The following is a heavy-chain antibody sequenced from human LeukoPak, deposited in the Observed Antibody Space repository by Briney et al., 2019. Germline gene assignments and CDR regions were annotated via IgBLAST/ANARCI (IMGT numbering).Heavy chain of an antibody. D-gene: IGHD3-22*01. Sequence: GGSLRLSCAASGFTFSSYWMSWVRQAPGKGLEWVANIKQDGSEKYYVDSVKGRFTISRDNAKNSLYLQMNSLRAKDTAVYYCARLSYYDSSGYDPWGQGTLVTVSS. CDR2: IKQDGSEK. CDR1: GFTFSSYW. J-gene: IGHJ5*02. V-gene: IGHV3-7*01. CDR3: ARLSYYDSSGYDP.